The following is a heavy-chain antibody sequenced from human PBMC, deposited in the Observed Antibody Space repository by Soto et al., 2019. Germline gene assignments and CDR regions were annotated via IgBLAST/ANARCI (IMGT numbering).Heavy chain of an antibody. CDR3: GCRVEDISYDYYGMDV. CDR1: GSVRSNNW. V-gene: IGHV4-4*02. D-gene: IGHD2-15*01. J-gene: IGHJ6*02. CDR2: IHHREST. Sequence: GSVRSNNWWFWLRQPPGKGLELIGEIHHRESTNLNPSLKSRVTISVDRSKDEFSLKVKSVTAADTAVYYCGCRVEDISYDYYGMDVWGQGTTVTVS.